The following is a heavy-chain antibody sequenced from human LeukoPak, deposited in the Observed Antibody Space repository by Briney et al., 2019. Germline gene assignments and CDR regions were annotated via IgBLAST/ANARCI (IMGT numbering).Heavy chain of an antibody. D-gene: IGHD3-22*01. CDR1: GYTFTSYG. CDR2: ISAYNGNT. V-gene: IGHV1-18*01. CDR3: ARDLGPDYYDSSEGFDY. J-gene: IGHJ4*02. Sequence: GASVKVSCKASGYTFTSYGISWVRQAPGQGLEWMGWISAYNGNTNYAQKLQGRVTMTTDTSTSTAYMELRSLRSDDTAVYYCARDLGPDYYDSSEGFDYWGQGTLVTVSS.